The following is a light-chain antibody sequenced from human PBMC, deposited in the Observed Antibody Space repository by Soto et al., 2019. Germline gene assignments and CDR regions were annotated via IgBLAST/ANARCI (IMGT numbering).Light chain of an antibody. CDR2: GAS. Sequence: TVLTQSPATLSLSPGERATLSCRASQSVSRYYLSWYQQKHGQAPRLLIYGASPRATGIPARFSGSGSGTDFTITITSLQLEDFAFYYCQQSLSFGGGTRVEI. J-gene: IGKJ4*01. CDR1: QSVSRYY. V-gene: IGKV3D-7*01. CDR3: QQSLS.